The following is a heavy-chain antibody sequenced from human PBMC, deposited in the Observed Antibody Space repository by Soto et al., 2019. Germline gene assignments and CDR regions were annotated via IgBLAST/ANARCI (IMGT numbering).Heavy chain of an antibody. CDR2: ISYVGSNK. CDR3: ARGGKGTTVTTFDY. CDR1: GFTFSSYA. J-gene: IGHJ4*02. D-gene: IGHD4-17*01. Sequence: QVQLVESGGGVVQPGRSLRLSCAASGFTFSSYAMHWVRQAPGKGREGGAVISYVGSNKYYADSVKGRFTISRDNSKNTLYLQMNSLRAEDTAVYYCARGGKGTTVTTFDYWGQGTLVTVSS. V-gene: IGHV3-30-3*01.